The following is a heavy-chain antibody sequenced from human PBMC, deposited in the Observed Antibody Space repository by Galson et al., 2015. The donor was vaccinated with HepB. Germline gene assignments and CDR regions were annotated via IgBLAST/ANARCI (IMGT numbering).Heavy chain of an antibody. CDR2: ISGSGGST. Sequence: SLRLSCAASGFTFSSYAMSWVRQAPGKGLEWVSAISGSGGSTYYADSVKGRFTISRDNSKNTLYLQMNSLRAEDTAVYYCAKDPFEGYSSSWYGGVDYWGQGTLVTVSS. CDR1: GFTFSSYA. CDR3: AKDPFEGYSSSWYGGVDY. J-gene: IGHJ4*02. D-gene: IGHD6-13*01. V-gene: IGHV3-23*01.